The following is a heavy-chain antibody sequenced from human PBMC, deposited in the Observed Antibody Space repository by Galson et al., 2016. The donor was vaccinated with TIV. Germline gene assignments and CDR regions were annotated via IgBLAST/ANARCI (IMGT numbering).Heavy chain of an antibody. Sequence: SLRLSCAASGFTFNIYTMNWVRQAPGKGLEWISYISSSFTPIYYADSVKGRFTISRDNAKNSLYLQMNSLRAEDTAVYYCAREGRDGYNPYLDFWGQGTLVTVSS. CDR2: ISSSFTPI. CDR3: AREGRDGYNPYLDF. V-gene: IGHV3-48*01. J-gene: IGHJ4*02. D-gene: IGHD5-24*01. CDR1: GFTFNIYT.